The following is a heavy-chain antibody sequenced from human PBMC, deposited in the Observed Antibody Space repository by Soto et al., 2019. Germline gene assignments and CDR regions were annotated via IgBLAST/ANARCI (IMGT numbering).Heavy chain of an antibody. Sequence: QVQLVQSGAEVKKPGSSVKVSCKASGGTFSSYAISWVRQAPGQGLEWMGGIIPIFGTANYAQKFQGRVTITADESTSTAYMELSSLRSEDTAVYYCARDRDTAMGSTPRAYGMDVWGQGTTVTVSS. D-gene: IGHD5-18*01. CDR1: GGTFSSYA. V-gene: IGHV1-69*01. CDR2: IIPIFGTA. CDR3: ARDRDTAMGSTPRAYGMDV. J-gene: IGHJ6*02.